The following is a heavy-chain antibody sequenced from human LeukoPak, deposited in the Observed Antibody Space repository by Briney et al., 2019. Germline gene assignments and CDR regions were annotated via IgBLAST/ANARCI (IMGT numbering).Heavy chain of an antibody. CDR2: IYYSGST. CDR1: GGSISSSSYY. CDR3: ARQINPWGAVAAFSGTNFDY. V-gene: IGHV4-39*01. D-gene: IGHD6-19*01. Sequence: SETLSLTCTVSGGSISSSSYYWGWIRQPPGKGLEWIGSIYYSGSTYYNPSLKSRVTISVDTSKNQFSLKLSSVTAADTAVYYCARQINPWGAVAAFSGTNFDYWGQGTLVTVSS. J-gene: IGHJ4*02.